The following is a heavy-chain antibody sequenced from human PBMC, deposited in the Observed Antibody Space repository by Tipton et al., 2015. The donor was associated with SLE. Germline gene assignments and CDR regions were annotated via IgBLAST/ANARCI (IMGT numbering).Heavy chain of an antibody. CDR1: GGSISSSSYY. J-gene: IGHJ4*02. Sequence: LRLSCTVSGGSISSSSYYWGWIRQPPGKGLEWIGSIYYSGSTYYNPSLKSRVTISVDTSKNQFSLKLSSVTAADTAVYYCARRYYDFWSGYYPFDYWGQGTLVTVSS. CDR2: IYYSGST. V-gene: IGHV4-39*07. D-gene: IGHD3-3*01. CDR3: ARRYYDFWSGYYPFDY.